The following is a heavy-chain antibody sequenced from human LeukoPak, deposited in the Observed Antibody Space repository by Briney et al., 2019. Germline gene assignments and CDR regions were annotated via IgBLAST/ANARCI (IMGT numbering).Heavy chain of an antibody. V-gene: IGHV3-7*01. CDR2: IKHDGSDK. CDR1: GFTFSNYW. Sequence: SGGSLRLSCSASGFTFSNYWMSWVRQAPGKGLEWVAIIKHDGSDKYCVDSVKGRFTISRDNAKNPLYLQMSSLRAEDTAVYYCARGGHRQKEFWGQGTLVTVSS. J-gene: IGHJ4*02. CDR3: ARGGHRQKEF. D-gene: IGHD3-10*01.